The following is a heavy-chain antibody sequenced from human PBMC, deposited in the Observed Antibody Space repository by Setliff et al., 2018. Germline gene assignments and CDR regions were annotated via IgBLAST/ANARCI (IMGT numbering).Heavy chain of an antibody. J-gene: IGHJ4*02. CDR1: GFTFFSYT. D-gene: IGHD6-6*01. V-gene: IGHV3-23*01. Sequence: PSETLSLSCTTSGFTFFSYTMNWVRQAPGKGLEWVSAITDDGGTTHYAGSVKGRFTIARDNSNSTLYLQMNSLRVEDTALYYCAKSSGSSSSTNLEYLGPGTLVTVSS. CDR3: AKSSGSSSSTNLEY. CDR2: ITDDGGTT.